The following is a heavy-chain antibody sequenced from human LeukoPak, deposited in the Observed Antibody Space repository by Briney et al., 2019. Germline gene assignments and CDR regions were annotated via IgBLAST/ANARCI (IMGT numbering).Heavy chain of an antibody. CDR3: ARGVKMATRRFGY. V-gene: IGHV1-8*01. D-gene: IGHD5-24*01. CDR2: MNPNSGNT. Sequence: ASVKVSCKASGYTFTSYDINWVRQATGQGLEWMGWMNPNSGNTGYAQKCQGRVTMPRNTSISTAYMELSSLRSEDTAVYYCARGVKMATRRFGYWGQGTLVTVSS. J-gene: IGHJ4*02. CDR1: GYTFTSYD.